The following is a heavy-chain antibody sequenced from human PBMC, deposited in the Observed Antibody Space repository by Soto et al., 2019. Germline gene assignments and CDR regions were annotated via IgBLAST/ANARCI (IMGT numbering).Heavy chain of an antibody. Sequence: QVQLQESGPGLVKPSETLSLTCTVSGGSISSYYWSWIRQPPGKGLEWIGYIYYSGSTNYNPSLTSRVTISVDTSKNQFSLKLSSVTAADTAVYYCARVLKARYSYGPYYFDYWGQGTLVTVSS. CDR2: IYYSGST. CDR3: ARVLKARYSYGPYYFDY. CDR1: GGSISSYY. V-gene: IGHV4-59*01. J-gene: IGHJ4*02. D-gene: IGHD5-18*01.